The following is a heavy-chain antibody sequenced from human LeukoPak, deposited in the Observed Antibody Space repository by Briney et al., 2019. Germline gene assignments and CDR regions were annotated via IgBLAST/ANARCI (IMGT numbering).Heavy chain of an antibody. V-gene: IGHV4-31*03. CDR2: IYNSGST. CDR1: GASFNTGDYY. CDR3: ARGAPPDS. Sequence: SETLSLTCIVSGASFNTGDYYWNWIRQHPGKGLEWIGYIYNSGSTYYNTPLKSRVTISVDTSKTHFSLRLTSVTAADSAVYYCARGAPPDSWGQGTLVTVSS. J-gene: IGHJ4*02.